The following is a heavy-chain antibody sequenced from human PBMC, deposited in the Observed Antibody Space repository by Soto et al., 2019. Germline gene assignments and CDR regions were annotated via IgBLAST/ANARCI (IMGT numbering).Heavy chain of an antibody. CDR2: INSILGIP. V-gene: IGHV1-69*02. Sequence: QVQLVQSGAEVKEPGSSVKVSCKASGGTFNSDTINWVRQAPGQGLEWMGRINSILGIPNYAQKFQGRSAITADKATNSGSMELSSLRSEDTAVYYCARGPVRGMGGDSWGQGTLVTVSS. CDR3: ARGPVRGMGGDS. J-gene: IGHJ5*01. D-gene: IGHD3-16*01. CDR1: GGTFNSDT.